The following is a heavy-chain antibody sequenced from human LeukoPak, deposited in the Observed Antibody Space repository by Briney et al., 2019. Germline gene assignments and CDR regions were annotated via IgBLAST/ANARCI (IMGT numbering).Heavy chain of an antibody. D-gene: IGHD3-22*01. Sequence: PSETLSLTCTVSGGSISSSSYYWGWIRQPPGKGLEWIGSIYYSGSTYYNPSLKSRVTISVDTSKNQFSLKLSSVTAADTAVYFCANSNYYDSSGYFDYWGQGTLVTVSS. V-gene: IGHV4-39*01. CDR1: GGSISSSSYY. CDR3: ANSNYYDSSGYFDY. CDR2: IYYSGST. J-gene: IGHJ4*02.